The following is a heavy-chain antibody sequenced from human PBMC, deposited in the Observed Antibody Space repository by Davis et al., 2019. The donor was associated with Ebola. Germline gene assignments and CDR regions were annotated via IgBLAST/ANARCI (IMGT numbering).Heavy chain of an antibody. CDR3: ASLRITMVQGVIITSLRFDY. D-gene: IGHD3-10*01. V-gene: IGHV4-31*03. CDR2: IYYSGST. Sequence: SETLSLTCTVSGGSISSGGYYWSWIRQHPGKGLEWIGYIYYSGSTYYNPSLKSRVTISVDTSKNQFSLKLSSVTAADTAVYYCASLRITMVQGVIITSLRFDYWGQGTLVTVSS. J-gene: IGHJ4*02. CDR1: GGSISSGGYY.